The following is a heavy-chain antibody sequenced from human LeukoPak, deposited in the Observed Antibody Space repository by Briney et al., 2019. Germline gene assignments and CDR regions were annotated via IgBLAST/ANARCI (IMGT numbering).Heavy chain of an antibody. CDR2: IYSGGST. CDR1: GFTVSSNY. V-gene: IGHV3-53*01. J-gene: IGHJ4*02. Sequence: GGSLRLSCAASGFTVSSNYMSWVRQAPGKGLEWASVIYSGGSTYYADSVKGRFTISRDNSKNTLYLQMNSLRAEDTAVYYCASWRYGSGQYYFDYWGQGTLVTVSS. D-gene: IGHD3-10*01. CDR3: ASWRYGSGQYYFDY.